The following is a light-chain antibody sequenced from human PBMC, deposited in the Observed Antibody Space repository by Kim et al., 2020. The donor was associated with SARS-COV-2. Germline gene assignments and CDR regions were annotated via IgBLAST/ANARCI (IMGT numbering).Light chain of an antibody. CDR3: QKYNSVPQT. V-gene: IGKV1-27*01. CDR1: QGIANY. J-gene: IGKJ1*01. Sequence: TQLTQSPSSLSASVGDRVTITCRASQGIANYLAWYRQKPGKVPDLLIYGASTLQSGVPSRFSGSASGTEFTLTISSLQPEDVAIYYCQKYNSVPQTFGQGTKVDIK. CDR2: GAS.